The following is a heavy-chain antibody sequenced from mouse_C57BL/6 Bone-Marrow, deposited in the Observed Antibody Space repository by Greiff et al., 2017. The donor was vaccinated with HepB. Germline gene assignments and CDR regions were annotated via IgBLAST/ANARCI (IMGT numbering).Heavy chain of an antibody. CDR1: GYTFTSYW. D-gene: IGHD2-12*01. CDR3: ARWRYAFAY. CDR2: IDPSDSYT. J-gene: IGHJ3*01. V-gene: IGHV1-69*01. Sequence: VQLQQPGAELVMPGASVKLSCKASGYTFTSYWMHWVKQRPGQGLEWIGEIDPSDSYTNYNQKFKGKSTLTVDKSSSTAYMQLSSLTSEDSAVYYCARWRYAFAYWGQGTLVTVSA.